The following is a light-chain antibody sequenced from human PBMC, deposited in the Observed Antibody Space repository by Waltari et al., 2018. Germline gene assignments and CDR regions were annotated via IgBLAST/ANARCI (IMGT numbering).Light chain of an antibody. J-gene: IGLJ3*02. CDR1: SSTIGTTS. CDR3: AAWDDSLSGLV. Sequence: QSVLTQPPSASGTPGQTVTISCNGSSSTIGTTSVYWYQQFPGTAPKLLIFKNNQRPSGVPDRFSDSKSGTSASLAINGLRSEDEADYYCAAWDDSLSGLVLGGGTKVTVL. CDR2: KNN. V-gene: IGLV1-47*01.